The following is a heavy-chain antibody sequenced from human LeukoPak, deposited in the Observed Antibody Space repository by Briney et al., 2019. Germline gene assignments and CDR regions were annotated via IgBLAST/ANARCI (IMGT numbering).Heavy chain of an antibody. J-gene: IGHJ4*02. V-gene: IGHV4-59*12. CDR3: ARTAHPMTAPYFDY. CDR2: TGNT. CDR1: GVSITAYY. D-gene: IGHD2-21*02. Sequence: SETLSLTCTVSGVSITAYYWTWIRQSPGKGLECIGHTGNTDYNPSLKSRVTISVDRSKNQFSLKLSSVTAADTAVYYCARTAHPMTAPYFDYWGQGTLVTVSS.